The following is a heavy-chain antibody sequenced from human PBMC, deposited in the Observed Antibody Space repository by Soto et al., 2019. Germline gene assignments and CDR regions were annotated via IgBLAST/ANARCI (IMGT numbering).Heavy chain of an antibody. CDR3: ASFAGPSYYNYYMDV. D-gene: IGHD6-13*01. J-gene: IGHJ6*03. CDR2: IYYSGST. V-gene: IGHV4-39*01. Sequence: QLQLQESGPGLVKPSETLSLTCTVSGGSISSSSYYWGWLRQPPGKGREWIGTIYYSGSTWYSPSLKSRVTISVDTSKNQFSLKLSSVTAADTGVYYCASFAGPSYYNYYMDVWGKGTTVTVSS. CDR1: GGSISSSSYY.